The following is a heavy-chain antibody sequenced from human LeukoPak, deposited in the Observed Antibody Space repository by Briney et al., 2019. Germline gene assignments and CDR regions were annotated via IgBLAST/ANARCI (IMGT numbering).Heavy chain of an antibody. J-gene: IGHJ3*02. CDR3: ARSPRGYVPRSFDM. V-gene: IGHV4-34*01. CDR2: INHSGST. Sequence: SETLSLTCAVYGGSLSGYYWSWIRQPPGKGLEWIGEINHSGSTNYNPSLKSRVSISGDTSKNLFSLKLSSVTAADTAVYYCARSPRGYVPRSFDMWGPGTMVTVSS. D-gene: IGHD2-2*01. CDR1: GGSLSGYY.